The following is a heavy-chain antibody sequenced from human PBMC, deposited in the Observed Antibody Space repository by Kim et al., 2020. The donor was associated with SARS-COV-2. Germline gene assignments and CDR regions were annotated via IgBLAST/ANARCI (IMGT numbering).Heavy chain of an antibody. CDR1: GGSLNDSH. D-gene: IGHD6-13*01. V-gene: IGHV4-59*01. CDR2: IHYTGST. CDR3: ATIAAGGTS. J-gene: IGHJ4*02. Sequence: SETLSLTCTVSGGSLNDSHWSWIRQPPGKGLEWIGNIHYTGSTYCIPSPKSRVTISLDTSKKQFSMKVRSVTAADTAVYYCATIAAGGTSWGQGTLVPVFS.